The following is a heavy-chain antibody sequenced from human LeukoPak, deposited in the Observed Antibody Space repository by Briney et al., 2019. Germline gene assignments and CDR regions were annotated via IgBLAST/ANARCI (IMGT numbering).Heavy chain of an antibody. CDR3: ARVASYGYQQQLVHYYYYYMDV. CDR2: INHSGST. V-gene: IGHV4-34*01. D-gene: IGHD5-18*01. CDR1: GGSFSGYY. J-gene: IGHJ6*03. Sequence: PSETLSPTCAVYGGSFSGYYWSWVRQPPGKGLEWIGEINHSGSTNYNPSLKSRVTISVDTSKNQFSLRLSSVTAADTAVYYCARVASYGYQQQLVHYYYYYMDVWGKGTTVTVSS.